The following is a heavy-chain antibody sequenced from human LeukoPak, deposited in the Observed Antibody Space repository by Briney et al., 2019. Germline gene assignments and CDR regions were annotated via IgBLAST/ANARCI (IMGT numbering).Heavy chain of an antibody. Sequence: GESLKISCAASGFTFSSYEMNWVRQAPGKGLEWISYISSSGSTIYYADSVKGRFTISRDNAKNSLYLQMNSLRAEDTAVYYCARDSGRNYRGAFDIWGQGTMVTVSS. J-gene: IGHJ3*02. V-gene: IGHV3-48*03. CDR1: GFTFSSYE. D-gene: IGHD4-23*01. CDR2: ISSSGSTI. CDR3: ARDSGRNYRGAFDI.